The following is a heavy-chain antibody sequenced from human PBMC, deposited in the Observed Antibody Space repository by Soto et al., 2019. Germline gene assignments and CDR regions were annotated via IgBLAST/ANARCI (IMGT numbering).Heavy chain of an antibody. CDR1: GFTFSNYS. V-gene: IGHV3-21*04. CDR3: ARERALKSYYFDGTGYLFDF. Sequence: LRLSCAASGFTFSNYSMNWVRQAPGKGLEWVSSISTSSSYVYYADSVQGRFTISRDNAKNSLYLQMNSLKADDTAVYYCARERALKSYYFDGTGYLFDFWGQGTLVTVSS. D-gene: IGHD3-22*01. J-gene: IGHJ4*01. CDR2: ISTSSSYV.